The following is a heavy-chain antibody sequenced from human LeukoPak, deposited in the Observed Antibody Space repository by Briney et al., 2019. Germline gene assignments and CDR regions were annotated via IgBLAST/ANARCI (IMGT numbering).Heavy chain of an antibody. V-gene: IGHV3-23*01. D-gene: IGHD1-26*01. Sequence: PGGSLRLSCAASGFTFSSHAMSWVRQAPGKGLEWVSTIIGSDDTSYYADSVKGRFTISRDNSKNTLYLQMNSLRAEDTAVYFCAKDLFGGTYHHDAFDIWGQGTMVTVSS. CDR2: IIGSDDTS. CDR3: AKDLFGGTYHHDAFDI. J-gene: IGHJ3*02. CDR1: GFTFSSHA.